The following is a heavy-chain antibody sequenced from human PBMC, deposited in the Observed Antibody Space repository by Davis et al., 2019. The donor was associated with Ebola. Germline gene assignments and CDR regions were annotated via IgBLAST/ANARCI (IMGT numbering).Heavy chain of an antibody. J-gene: IGHJ4*02. CDR1: GFTFSTYG. CDR2: ISFDGSTE. CDR3: AKDPSISIGYYAEY. Sequence: GESLRLSCVGTGFTFSTYGMHWVRQAPGKGLEWVAVISFDGSTEYYADSVKGRFTISRDNSKNSLSLHMNSLRAEDTAVYYCAKDPSISIGYYAEYWGQGILVIVSS. V-gene: IGHV3-30*18. D-gene: IGHD3-22*01.